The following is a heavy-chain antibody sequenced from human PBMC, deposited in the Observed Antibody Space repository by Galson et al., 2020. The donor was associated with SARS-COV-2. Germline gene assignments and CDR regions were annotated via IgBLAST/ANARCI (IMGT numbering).Heavy chain of an antibody. V-gene: IGHV5-51*01. CDR3: AMSPQLLPATD. J-gene: IGHJ4*02. D-gene: IGHD2-2*01. CDR2: IYPGDSDT. CDR1: GYFFTSNW. Sequence: GESLKNSCKGSGYFFTSNWIGWVRQVPGKGLEWMGIIYPGDSDTRYSPSFQGQVTISADKSINTAYLQWSSLKASDTAMYYCAMSPQLLPATDWGQGTLVTVSS.